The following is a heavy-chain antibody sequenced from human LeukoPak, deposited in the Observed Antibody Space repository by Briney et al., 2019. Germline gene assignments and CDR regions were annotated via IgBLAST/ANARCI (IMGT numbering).Heavy chain of an antibody. Sequence: SETLSLTCAVSGDSISGSNWWNWVRQPPEKGLEWIGEISPSGSTNYNPSLKSRVTISLDKSKNQFSLNVNSVTAADTAVYYCARDSANGSSWYFDYWGQGTLVTVSS. V-gene: IGHV4-4*02. J-gene: IGHJ4*02. D-gene: IGHD6-13*01. CDR2: ISPSGST. CDR3: ARDSANGSSWYFDY. CDR1: GDSISGSNW.